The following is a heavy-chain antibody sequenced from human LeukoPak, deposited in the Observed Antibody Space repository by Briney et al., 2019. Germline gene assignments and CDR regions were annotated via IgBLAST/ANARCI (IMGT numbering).Heavy chain of an antibody. CDR1: GFAFSGYG. Sequence: GTSLRLSCAASGFAFSGYGMHWVRQAPGKGLEWVAVISNDGRSKYHADSVKGRFTISRDDSKKTVYLQMNSLRGEDSAVYFCARENSYGAPLDYWGQGSLVTVSS. V-gene: IGHV3-30*03. D-gene: IGHD5-18*01. CDR2: ISNDGRSK. CDR3: ARENSYGAPLDY. J-gene: IGHJ4*02.